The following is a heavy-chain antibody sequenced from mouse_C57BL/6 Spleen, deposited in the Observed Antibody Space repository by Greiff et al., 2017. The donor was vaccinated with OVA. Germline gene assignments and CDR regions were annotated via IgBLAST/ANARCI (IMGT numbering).Heavy chain of an antibody. CDR2: IYPGSGST. J-gene: IGHJ4*01. V-gene: IGHV1-55*01. CDR3: AEVDYDYDGAMDY. Sequence: QVQLQQPGAELVKPGASVKMSCKASGYTFTSYWITWVKQRPGQGLEWIGDIYPGSGSTNYNEKFKSKATLTVDTSSSTAYMQLSSLTSEDSAVDYWAEVDYDYDGAMDYWGQGTSVTVSS. D-gene: IGHD2-4*01. CDR1: GYTFTSYW.